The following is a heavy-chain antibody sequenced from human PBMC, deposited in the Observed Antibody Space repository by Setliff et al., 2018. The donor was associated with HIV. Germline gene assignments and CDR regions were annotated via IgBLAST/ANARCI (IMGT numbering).Heavy chain of an antibody. D-gene: IGHD6-19*01. CDR3: ARGAPIAVASAFDI. J-gene: IGHJ3*02. CDR2: ISSSGSTI. V-gene: IGHV3-48*03. Sequence: GGSLRLSCAASGFTFSSYEMNWVRQAPGKGLEWVSYISSSGSTIYYADSVKGRFTISRDNAKNSLYLQMNSLRAEDTALYYCARGAPIAVASAFDIWGQGTMVTVSS. CDR1: GFTFSSYE.